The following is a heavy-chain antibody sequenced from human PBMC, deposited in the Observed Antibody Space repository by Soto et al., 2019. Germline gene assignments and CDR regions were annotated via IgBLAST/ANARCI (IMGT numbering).Heavy chain of an antibody. J-gene: IGHJ6*02. Sequence: GESLKISCAASGFTFSSYSMNWVRQAPGKGLEWVSSISSSSSYIYYADSVKGRFTISRDNAKNSLYLQMNSLRAEDTAVYYCARDRNAGEEGPFYYYYGMDVWGQGTTVTVSS. CDR3: ARDRNAGEEGPFYYYYGMDV. CDR2: ISSSSSYI. V-gene: IGHV3-21*01. CDR1: GFTFSSYS. D-gene: IGHD3-10*01.